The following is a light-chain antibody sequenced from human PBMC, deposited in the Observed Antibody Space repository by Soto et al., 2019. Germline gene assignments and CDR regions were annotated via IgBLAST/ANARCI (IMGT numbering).Light chain of an antibody. V-gene: IGLV2-14*03. Sequence: QSALTQPPSVSGSPGQSITISCTGTSSDVGGYSYVSWYQQHPGKAPKLMIYYVSNRPSGVSNRFSGSKSGNTASLTISGLQAEDEADYYCSSYTSSSTLVVFGGGTKLTVL. J-gene: IGLJ2*01. CDR1: SSDVGGYSY. CDR3: SSYTSSSTLVV. CDR2: YVS.